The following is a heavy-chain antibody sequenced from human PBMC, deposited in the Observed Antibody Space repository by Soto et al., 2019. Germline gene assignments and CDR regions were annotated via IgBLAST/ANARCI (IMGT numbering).Heavy chain of an antibody. CDR1: GFSFSSYE. J-gene: IGHJ4*02. V-gene: IGHV3-48*03. Sequence: EVQLVESGGGLVQPGGSPRLSCAASGFSFSSYEMNWVRQAPGKGPVWLAYISSSGSSTYYADSAKGRFTISRDNIKNSLFLQLHSLRVEDTGIYYCARGGLRSWGQGTPVTVSS. CDR3: ARGGLRS. CDR2: ISSSGSST. D-gene: IGHD3-10*01.